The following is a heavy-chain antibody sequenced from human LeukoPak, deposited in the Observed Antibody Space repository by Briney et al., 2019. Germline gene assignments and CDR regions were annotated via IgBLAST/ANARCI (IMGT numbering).Heavy chain of an antibody. V-gene: IGHV3-7*01. J-gene: IGHJ4*02. CDR3: ARYYDILTGYYSGNFDY. D-gene: IGHD3-9*01. Sequence: GGSLRLSCAASGFTFSSYAMSWVRQAPGKGLEWVANIKQDGSEKYYVDSVKGRFTISRDNAKNSPYLQMNSLRAEDTAVYYCARYYDILTGYYSGNFDYWGQGTLVTVSS. CDR2: IKQDGSEK. CDR1: GFTFSSYA.